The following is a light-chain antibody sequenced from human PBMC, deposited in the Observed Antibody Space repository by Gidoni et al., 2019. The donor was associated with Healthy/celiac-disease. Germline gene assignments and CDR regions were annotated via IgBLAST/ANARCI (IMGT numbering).Light chain of an antibody. CDR3: QQYNNWPPWT. V-gene: IGKV3-15*01. Sequence: EIVMTQSPATLSVSPGERATLSCRASQSVSSNLAWYQQKPGQAPRLLIYGASTRATGIPEFTLTISSLQSEDFAVYYCQQYNNWPPWTFGHGTKVEIK. CDR2: GAS. CDR1: QSVSSN. J-gene: IGKJ1*01.